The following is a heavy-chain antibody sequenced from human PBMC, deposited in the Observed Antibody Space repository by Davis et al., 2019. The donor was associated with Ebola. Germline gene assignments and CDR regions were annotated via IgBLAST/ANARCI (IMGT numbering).Heavy chain of an antibody. Sequence: SETLSLTCTVSGGSLSNYVWSWIRQPPGKGLEWVVYMYYSGYTSYNPSLKSRVSISLDTTKNQFSLKMTSVTAAATAVYYCARLARTALIDYHYFDIWGRGTLVTVSS. CDR3: ARLARTALIDYHYFDI. D-gene: IGHD2-21*02. V-gene: IGHV4-59*01. J-gene: IGHJ2*01. CDR1: GGSLSNYV. CDR2: MYYSGYT.